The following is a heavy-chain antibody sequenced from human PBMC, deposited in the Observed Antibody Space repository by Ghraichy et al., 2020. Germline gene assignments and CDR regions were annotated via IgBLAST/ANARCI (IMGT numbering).Heavy chain of an antibody. CDR1: GFTFGSHA. Sequence: WGSLRLSCAASGFTFGSHAIHWVRQAPGKGLEWVAIISYDGVNKYYADSVKGRFIISRDNSKNTLYLQMKSLRAEDTAVYYCARRGASLDIVPTDAFDIWGQGTMVTVSS. J-gene: IGHJ3*02. CDR2: ISYDGVNK. CDR3: ARRGASLDIVPTDAFDI. V-gene: IGHV3-30-3*01. D-gene: IGHD5-12*01.